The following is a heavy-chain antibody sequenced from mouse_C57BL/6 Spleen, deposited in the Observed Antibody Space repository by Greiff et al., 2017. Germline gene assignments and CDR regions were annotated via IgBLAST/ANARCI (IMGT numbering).Heavy chain of an antibody. Sequence: VQLQQSGAELARPGASVKLSCKASGYTFTSYGISWVKQRTGQGLEWIGEIYPGSGNTYYNEKFKGKATLTADKSSSTAYMELRSLTSEDSAVYFCALLTKAYWGQGTLVTVSA. CDR1: GYTFTSYG. CDR3: ALLTKAY. D-gene: IGHD2-1*01. V-gene: IGHV1-81*01. CDR2: IYPGSGNT. J-gene: IGHJ3*01.